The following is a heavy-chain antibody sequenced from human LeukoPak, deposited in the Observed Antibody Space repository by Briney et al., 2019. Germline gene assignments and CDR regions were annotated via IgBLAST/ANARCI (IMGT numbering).Heavy chain of an antibody. CDR3: ARGDCSGGSCYSPGGY. J-gene: IGHJ4*02. V-gene: IGHV4-30-4*01. CDR1: GDSINSGDFY. CDR2: INYYGNT. Sequence: PSETLSLTFTVSGDSINSGDFYWSWIRQPPGKGLEWIGYINYYGNTYYHPSLKSRTIISVDTSKNQFSLKLSSVTAADTAVYYCARGDCSGGSCYSPGGYWGQGTLVTVSS. D-gene: IGHD2-15*01.